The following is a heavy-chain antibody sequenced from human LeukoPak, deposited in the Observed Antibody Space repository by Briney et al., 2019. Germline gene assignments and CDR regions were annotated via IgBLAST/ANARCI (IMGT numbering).Heavy chain of an antibody. CDR1: GFTFSNFA. CDR2: LSGSGATT. CDR3: AKPWSTTNVVATAFDS. J-gene: IGHJ4*02. V-gene: IGHV3-23*01. Sequence: GGSLRLSCAAPGFTFSNFAMSWVRQAPGKGLEWVSALSGSGATTYYADSVKGRFSISRDNSQNTLYLQMNSLRAEDTAVYYCAKPWSTTNVVATAFDSWGQGTLVTVSS. D-gene: IGHD1-26*01.